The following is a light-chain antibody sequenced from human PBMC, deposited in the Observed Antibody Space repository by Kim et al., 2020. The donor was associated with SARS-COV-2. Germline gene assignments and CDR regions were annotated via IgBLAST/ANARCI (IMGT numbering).Light chain of an antibody. J-gene: IGKJ5*01. V-gene: IGKV1-17*01. CDR3: LQHSTYPIT. CDR1: QDIGND. Sequence: ATVGDRDTITCRASQDIGNDLGWDQKNPGRAPKRLIYGASSVQSGVPSRFSGSGSGTEFTLTISSVQPEKFATYFCLQHSTYPITFGQGTRMEIK. CDR2: GAS.